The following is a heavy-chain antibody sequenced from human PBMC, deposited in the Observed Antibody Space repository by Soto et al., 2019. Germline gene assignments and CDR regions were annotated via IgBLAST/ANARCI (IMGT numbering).Heavy chain of an antibody. CDR1: GGSISSSNW. J-gene: IGHJ4*02. V-gene: IGHV4-4*02. Sequence: SETLSLTCAVSGGSISSSNWWTWVRQTPEKGLEWIGEIFHSGNTNYNPSLKSRVAISVDKSNSRFSLKLSSVTAADTAVYYCARGPGSYSTSYYFDFWGQGTLVTVSS. D-gene: IGHD1-26*01. CDR3: ARGPGSYSTSYYFDF. CDR2: IFHSGNT.